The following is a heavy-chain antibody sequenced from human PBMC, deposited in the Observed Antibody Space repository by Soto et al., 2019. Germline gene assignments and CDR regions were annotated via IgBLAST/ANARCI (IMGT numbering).Heavy chain of an antibody. V-gene: IGHV3-23*01. J-gene: IGHJ4*02. D-gene: IGHD7-27*01. CDR1: GFTFSSYA. CDR3: AKGLGFPFEY. Sequence: GGSLRLSCAASGFTFSSYAMSWVRQAPGKGLEWVSAISGSGGSTYYADSVQGRFTISRDNSKNTLYLQMNSLSAEDTAVYYCAKGLGFPFEYWGQGTLVTVSS. CDR2: ISGSGGST.